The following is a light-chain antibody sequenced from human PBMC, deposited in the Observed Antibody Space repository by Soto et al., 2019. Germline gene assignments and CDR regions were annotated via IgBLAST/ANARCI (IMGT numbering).Light chain of an antibody. Sequence: QSVLTQPPSVSGSPGQSVTISCTGTSSDVGGYDYVSWYQQHPGKAPKLLIYDVTKRPSGVPDRFSGSKSGNTASLTISGLQAEDEADFFCCSHGGSFPYVFGTGTKVTVL. CDR1: SSDVGGYDY. J-gene: IGLJ1*01. V-gene: IGLV2-11*01. CDR2: DVT. CDR3: CSHGGSFPYV.